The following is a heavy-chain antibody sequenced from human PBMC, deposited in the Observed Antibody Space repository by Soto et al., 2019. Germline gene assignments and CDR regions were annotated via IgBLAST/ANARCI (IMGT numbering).Heavy chain of an antibody. J-gene: IGHJ4*02. CDR3: ASGDQYYYDSSGYSPYDY. Sequence: QVQLVESGGGVVQPGRSLRLSCAASGFTFSSYAMHWVRQAPGKGLEWVAVISYDGSNKYYADSVKGRFTISRDNSKNTLYLKMNSLRAEDTAVYYCASGDQYYYDSSGYSPYDYWGQGTLVTVSS. D-gene: IGHD3-22*01. CDR2: ISYDGSNK. CDR1: GFTFSSYA. V-gene: IGHV3-30-3*01.